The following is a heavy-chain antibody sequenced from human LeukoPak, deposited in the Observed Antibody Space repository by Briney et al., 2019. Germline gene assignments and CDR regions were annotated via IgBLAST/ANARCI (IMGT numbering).Heavy chain of an antibody. CDR3: TRDSGGDTNGYPSR. CDR2: FYKDGST. J-gene: IGHJ4*02. Sequence: GGSLRLSCATSAFSVTSNYMSWVRQAPGKGLEWVSVFYKDGSTYHADSVKGRFTISRDNAKNTVNLHMNTLRVEDTGLYYCTRDSGGDTNGYPSRWGQGTWSPSPQ. V-gene: IGHV3-66*01. CDR1: AFSVTSNY. D-gene: IGHD2-8*01.